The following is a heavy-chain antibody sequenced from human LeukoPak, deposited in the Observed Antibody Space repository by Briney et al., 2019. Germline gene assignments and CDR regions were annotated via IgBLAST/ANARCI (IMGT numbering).Heavy chain of an antibody. CDR3: RGLWFGEFPLDY. V-gene: IGHV3-15*01. Sequence: GGSLRLSCAASGFTFSNAWMSWVRQAPGKGLEWVGRIKSKTDGGTTDYAAPVKGRFTISRDDSKNTLYLQMNSLKTEDTAVYYCRGLWFGEFPLDYWGQGTLVTVSS. J-gene: IGHJ4*02. CDR2: IKSKTDGGTT. D-gene: IGHD3-10*01. CDR1: GFTFSNAW.